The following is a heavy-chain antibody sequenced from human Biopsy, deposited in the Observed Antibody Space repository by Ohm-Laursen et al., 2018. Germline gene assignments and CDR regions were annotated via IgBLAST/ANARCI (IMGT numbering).Heavy chain of an antibody. CDR1: GGTFTNHA. Sequence: SVKVSCKASGGTFTNHAVGWVRQAPVHGLEWMGGIITVSETAGYAERFQGRVTITADVTTTTAYMDLSGLRSEDTAVYYCVAYPSSGFFENNDDFAMDVWGQGTTVIVSS. CDR3: VAYPSSGFFENNDDFAMDV. D-gene: IGHD6-19*01. CDR2: IITVSETA. V-gene: IGHV1-69*13. J-gene: IGHJ6*02.